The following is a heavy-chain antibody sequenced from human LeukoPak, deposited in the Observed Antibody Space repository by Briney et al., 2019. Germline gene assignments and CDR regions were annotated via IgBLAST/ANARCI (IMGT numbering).Heavy chain of an antibody. D-gene: IGHD2-2*02. V-gene: IGHV1-2*02. Sequence: ASVKVSCKASGYTFTGYYMHWVRQAPGQGLELRGWINPNRGGTNYAQKFQGRVTMTRDTSISTAYMELSRLRSDDTAVYYCARGIVVVPAAILKSHDYWGQGTLVTVSS. CDR1: GYTFTGYY. J-gene: IGHJ4*02. CDR2: INPNRGGT. CDR3: ARGIVVVPAAILKSHDY.